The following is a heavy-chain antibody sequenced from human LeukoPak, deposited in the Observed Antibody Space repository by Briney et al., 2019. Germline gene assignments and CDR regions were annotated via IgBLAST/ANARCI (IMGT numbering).Heavy chain of an antibody. CDR3: TTEGVNWNDGGHAFDI. J-gene: IGHJ3*02. CDR2: IKSKTDGGTT. CDR1: GFTFSNAW. Sequence: GGSLRLSCAASGFTFSNAWMSWVRQAPGKGRGWAGRIKSKTDGGTTDYAAPVKGRFTISRDDSKNTLYLQMNSLKTEDTAVYYCTTEGVNWNDGGHAFDIWGQGTMVTVSS. D-gene: IGHD1-1*01. V-gene: IGHV3-15*01.